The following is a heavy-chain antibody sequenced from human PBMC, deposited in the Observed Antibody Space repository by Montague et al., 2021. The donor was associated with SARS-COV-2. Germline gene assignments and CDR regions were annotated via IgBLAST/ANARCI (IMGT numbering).Heavy chain of an antibody. D-gene: IGHD6-19*01. V-gene: IGHV3-21*01. CDR2: ISSSSSYI. Sequence: SLRLSCAASGFTFSSYSMNWVRQAPGKGLEWVSSISSSSSYIYYADSVKGRFTISRDNAKNSLYLQMNGLRAEDTAVYYCARDYGSGWYAFSDYWGQGTLVTVSS. CDR3: ARDYGSGWYAFSDY. J-gene: IGHJ4*02. CDR1: GFTFSSYS.